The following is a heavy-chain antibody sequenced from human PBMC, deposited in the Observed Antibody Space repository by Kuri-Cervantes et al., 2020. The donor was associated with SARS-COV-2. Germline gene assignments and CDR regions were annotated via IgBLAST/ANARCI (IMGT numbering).Heavy chain of an antibody. V-gene: IGHV3-11*04. Sequence: LSLTCTVSGGSISSGDYYWSWIRQPPGKGLEWVSYISSSSSTIYYADSVKGRFTISRDNAKNSLYLQMNSLRAEDTAVYYCAILYAATFSFDYWGQGTLVTVSS. CDR1: GGSISSGDYY. D-gene: IGHD2-8*01. J-gene: IGHJ4*02. CDR2: ISSSSSTI. CDR3: AILYAATFSFDY.